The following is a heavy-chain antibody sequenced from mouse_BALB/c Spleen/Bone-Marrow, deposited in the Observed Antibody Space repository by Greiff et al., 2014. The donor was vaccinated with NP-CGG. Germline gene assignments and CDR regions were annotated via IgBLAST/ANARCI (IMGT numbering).Heavy chain of an antibody. D-gene: IGHD4-1*01. J-gene: IGHJ3*01. CDR3: ARDGNWPFAY. CDR2: IYPGSGGN. CDR1: GYNFTSYW. Sequence: VQLQESGAEFVKPGTSVKLSCKASGYNFTSYWINWVKLRPGQGLEWIGDIYPGSGGNHKNEKFKTKATLTVDTSSITAYMQLSSLASEDSAVYDCARDGNWPFAYWGQGTLVTVSA. V-gene: IGHV1-55*01.